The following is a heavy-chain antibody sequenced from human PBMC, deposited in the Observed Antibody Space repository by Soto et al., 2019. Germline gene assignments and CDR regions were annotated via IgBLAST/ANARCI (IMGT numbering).Heavy chain of an antibody. J-gene: IGHJ6*02. CDR2: IYYSGST. CDR3: AREDYGDYVGYYGMDV. D-gene: IGHD4-17*01. CDR1: GGSLRSYY. V-gene: IGHV4-59*01. Sequence: LSLTCTVSGGSLRSYYWSWIRQPPGKGLEWIGYIYYSGSTNYNPSLKSRVTRSVDTSKNQFSLKLSSVTAADTAVYYCAREDYGDYVGYYGMDVWGQGTTVTVSS.